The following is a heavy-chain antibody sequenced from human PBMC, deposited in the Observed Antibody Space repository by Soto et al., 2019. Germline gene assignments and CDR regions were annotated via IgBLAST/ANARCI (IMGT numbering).Heavy chain of an antibody. Sequence: GGSLRLSCTVSGFAFNNYGINWVRQAPGKGLEWVSSISKSDYTYYSDSVKGRFTISRDNAKNSVSLQMNTLRVEDTAVYFCAREDSIIIPAVSDFWGQGTLVTVSS. V-gene: IGHV3-21*01. CDR2: ISKSDYT. CDR1: GFAFNNYG. J-gene: IGHJ4*02. D-gene: IGHD2-2*01. CDR3: AREDSIIIPAVSDF.